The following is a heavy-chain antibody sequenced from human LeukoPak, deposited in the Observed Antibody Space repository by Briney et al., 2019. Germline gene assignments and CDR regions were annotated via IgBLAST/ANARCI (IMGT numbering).Heavy chain of an antibody. J-gene: IGHJ4*02. D-gene: IGHD6-19*01. CDR2: ISSSSSYI. CDR1: GFTFSSYS. V-gene: IGHV3-21*01. Sequence: GGSLRLSCAASGFTFSSYSMNWVRQAPGKGLEWVSSISSSSSYIYYADSVKGRFTISRDNAKNSLYLQMNSLRAEDTAVYYCATDYPSGWYYFDYWGQGTLVTVSS. CDR3: ATDYPSGWYYFDY.